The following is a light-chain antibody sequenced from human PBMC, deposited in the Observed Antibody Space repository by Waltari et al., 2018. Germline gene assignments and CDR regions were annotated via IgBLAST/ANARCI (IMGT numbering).Light chain of an antibody. V-gene: IGKV1-39*01. CDR1: QTINTY. Sequence: DIQMTQSPSSLSASVGDRVTITCRASQTINTYLNWYQQKPGKAPNLLMYAASTLQSAVPAMFSGSESGTDFTLIISGLQPEDFATYFCQQTYTAPYTFGQGTRLEI. J-gene: IGKJ2*01. CDR3: QQTYTAPYT. CDR2: AAS.